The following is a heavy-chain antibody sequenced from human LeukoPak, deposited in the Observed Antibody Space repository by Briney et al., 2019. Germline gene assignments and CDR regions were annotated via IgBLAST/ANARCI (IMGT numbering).Heavy chain of an antibody. D-gene: IGHD6-19*01. V-gene: IGHV3-23*01. Sequence: PGGSLRLSCAASGFTFSSYAMTWVRQAPGKGLEWVSGISSSGSNTYYADSVKGRFTISRDNSKNTLSLQMNSLRVEDTAVYYCAKVPSGWLRPSDYWGQGTLVTVPS. CDR1: GFTFSSYA. J-gene: IGHJ4*02. CDR3: AKVPSGWLRPSDY. CDR2: ISSSGSNT.